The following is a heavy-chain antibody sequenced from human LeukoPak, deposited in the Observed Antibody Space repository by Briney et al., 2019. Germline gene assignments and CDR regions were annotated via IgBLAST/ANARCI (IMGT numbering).Heavy chain of an antibody. CDR3: ARGYGGAAAG. D-gene: IGHD1-26*01. CDR2: IKQDGSEK. V-gene: IGHV3-7*05. J-gene: IGHJ4*02. CDR1: GFSFCDYW. Sequence: PGGSLRLSCAASGFSFCDYWMTWVRQSPGKGLEWVANIKQDGSEKYYLDSVKGRFTISRDNAENSLYLQMNSLRAEDTAVYYCARGYGGAAAGWGQGTLVTVSS.